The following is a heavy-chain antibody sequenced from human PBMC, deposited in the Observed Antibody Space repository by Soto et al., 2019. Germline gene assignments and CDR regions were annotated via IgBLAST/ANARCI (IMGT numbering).Heavy chain of an antibody. CDR3: SRSASLFIDY. CDR2: MNAGNWNI. V-gene: IGHV1-3*01. D-gene: IGHD3-10*01. CDR1: GYTFTSYT. J-gene: IGHJ4*02. Sequence: GASVKVSCKASGYTFTSYTMNLVRQAPGQILELIVWMNAGNWNIKYSEKVQGRVTIAMDTSASTSCMEVSSLISEYTAVYYCSRSASLFIDYWGQGTLVTVS.